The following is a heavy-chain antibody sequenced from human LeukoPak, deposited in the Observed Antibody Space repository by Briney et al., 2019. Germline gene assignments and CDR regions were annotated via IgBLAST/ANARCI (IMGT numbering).Heavy chain of an antibody. Sequence: GGSLRLSCAASGFTVSSNYMSWVRQAPGKGLEWVSVIYSGGSTYYADSVKGRFTISRDNSKNTLYLQMNSLRAEDTAVYYCASGGLRFLEWAYTGDDYWGQGTLVTVSS. J-gene: IGHJ4*02. V-gene: IGHV3-53*01. CDR1: GFTVSSNY. CDR2: IYSGGST. CDR3: ASGGLRFLEWAYTGDDY. D-gene: IGHD3-3*01.